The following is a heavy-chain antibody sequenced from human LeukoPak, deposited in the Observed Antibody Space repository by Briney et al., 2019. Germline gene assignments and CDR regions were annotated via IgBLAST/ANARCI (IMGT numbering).Heavy chain of an antibody. CDR3: ARHRCSRSCYLTITQKGYFDL. CDR1: GGSINNYY. CDR2: IYYSGST. D-gene: IGHD2-2*01. Sequence: PSETLSLTCTVSGGSINNYYWSWIRQPPGKGLEWIGYIYYSGSTNYNPSLKSRVTISLDTSKNQFSLKLSSVTAADTAVYYCARHRCSRSCYLTITQKGYFDLWGRGTVVTVSS. J-gene: IGHJ2*01. V-gene: IGHV4-59*01.